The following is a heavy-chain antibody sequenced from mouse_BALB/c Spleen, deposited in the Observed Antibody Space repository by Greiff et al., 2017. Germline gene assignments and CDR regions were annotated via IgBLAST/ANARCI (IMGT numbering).Heavy chain of an antibody. Sequence: EVQVVESGGGLVKPGGSLKLSCAASGFTFSSYAMSWVRQTPEKRLEWVASISSGGSTYYPDSVKGRFTISRDNARNILYLQMSSLRSEDTAMYYCARGKVIYYDYDGFAYWGQGTLVTVSA. CDR2: ISSGGST. J-gene: IGHJ3*01. CDR1: GFTFSSYA. CDR3: ARGKVIYYDYDGFAY. V-gene: IGHV5-6-5*01. D-gene: IGHD2-4*01.